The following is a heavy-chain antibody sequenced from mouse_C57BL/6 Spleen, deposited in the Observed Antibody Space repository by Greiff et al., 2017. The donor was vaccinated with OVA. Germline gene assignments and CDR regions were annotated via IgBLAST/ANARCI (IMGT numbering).Heavy chain of an antibody. D-gene: IGHD3-3*01. CDR2: INPGSGGT. V-gene: IGHV1-54*01. J-gene: IGHJ2*01. Sequence: VKLQQSGAELVRPGTSVKVSCKASGYAFTNYLIEWVKQRPGQGLEWIGVINPGSGGTNYNEKFKGKATLTADKSSSTAYMQLSSLTSEDSAVYFCARGYLWDRGYFDYWGQGTTLTVSS. CDR3: ARGYLWDRGYFDY. CDR1: GYAFTNYL.